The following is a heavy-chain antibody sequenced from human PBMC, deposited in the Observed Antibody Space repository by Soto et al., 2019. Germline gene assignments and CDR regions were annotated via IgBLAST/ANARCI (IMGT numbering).Heavy chain of an antibody. CDR1: GLTFSRHW. V-gene: IGHV3-7*01. Sequence: VQLVESGGGLVQPGGSLRRSCTASGLTFSRHWMTWFRQTPEKGLEWVANIKEDVSEKYYVDSVKGRFTISRDNAKSSLFLEMNDLRVEDAAVYNCASRPSEVKYYGVFDFWGQGTVVTVSS. D-gene: IGHD3-3*01. CDR2: IKEDVSEK. J-gene: IGHJ4*02. CDR3: ASRPSEVKYYGVFDF.